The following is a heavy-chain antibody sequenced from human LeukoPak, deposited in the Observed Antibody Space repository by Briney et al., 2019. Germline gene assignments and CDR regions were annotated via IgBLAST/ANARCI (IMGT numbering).Heavy chain of an antibody. CDR3: ARGWYSSGWYDY. V-gene: IGHV1-3*01. J-gene: IGHJ4*02. CDR1: GYTFTSYA. D-gene: IGHD6-19*01. Sequence: ASVKVSCKASGYTFTSYAMHWVRQAPGQRLEWMGWINAGNGNTKYSLKFQGRVTITRDTSASTAYMELSSLRSEDTAVYYCARGWYSSGWYDYWGQGTLVTISS. CDR2: INAGNGNT.